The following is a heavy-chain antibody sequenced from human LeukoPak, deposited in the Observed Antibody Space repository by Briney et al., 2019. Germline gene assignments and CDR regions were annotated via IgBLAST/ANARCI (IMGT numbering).Heavy chain of an antibody. CDR3: AKEGYCSGGSCYSYFDY. J-gene: IGHJ4*02. CDR1: GFTFSSYA. D-gene: IGHD2-15*01. CDR2: ISGSGGST. Sequence: TGGSLRLSCAASGFTFSSYAMSWVRQAPGKGLEWVSAISGSGGSTSYADSVKGRFTISRDNSKNTLFLQMNSLRAEDTAVYYCAKEGYCSGGSCYSYFDYWGQGTLVTVSS. V-gene: IGHV3-23*01.